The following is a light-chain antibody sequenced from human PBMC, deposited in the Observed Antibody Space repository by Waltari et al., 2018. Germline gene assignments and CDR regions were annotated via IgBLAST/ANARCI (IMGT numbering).Light chain of an antibody. J-gene: IGKJ2*01. V-gene: IGKV1-39*01. CDR1: QSISSY. CDR3: QQSYSTPYT. CDR2: AAS. Sequence: DIQMTQSPSSLSASVGDRVTITCRASQSISSYLNWYQQKPGKGPNLLIYAASSFQNGVPSRFSGSGSGTDFTLTISSLQPEDXXTYYCQQSYSTPYTFGQGTKLEIK.